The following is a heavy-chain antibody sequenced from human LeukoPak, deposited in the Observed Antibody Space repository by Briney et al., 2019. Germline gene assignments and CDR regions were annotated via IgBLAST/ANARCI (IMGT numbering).Heavy chain of an antibody. CDR1: EFTFSNYG. J-gene: IGHJ2*01. CDR2: IWYDGSNK. CDR3: ARDRGRTPPYWCFDL. V-gene: IGHV3-33*01. Sequence: QPGRSLRLSCAASEFTFSNYGMHWVRQAPGKGLEWVAIIWYDGSNKYYADSVKGRFTISRDNSKNALYLQMNSLRAEDTAVYYCARDRGRTPPYWCFDLWGHGTLVTVS.